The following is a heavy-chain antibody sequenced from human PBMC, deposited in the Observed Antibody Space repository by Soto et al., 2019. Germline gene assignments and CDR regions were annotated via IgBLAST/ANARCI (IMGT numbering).Heavy chain of an antibody. Sequence: QLQLQESGPGLVKPSETLSLTCTVSGGSISSSSYYWGWIRQPPGKGLEWIGSIYYSGNTYYNPSLESRVTISVDTSKNQFSLNLSSVTAADTAVYYCHRYYYDSSGYYSYAFDIWGQGTMVTVSS. CDR3: HRYYYDSSGYYSYAFDI. CDR1: GGSISSSSYY. D-gene: IGHD3-22*01. CDR2: IYYSGNT. J-gene: IGHJ3*02. V-gene: IGHV4-39*01.